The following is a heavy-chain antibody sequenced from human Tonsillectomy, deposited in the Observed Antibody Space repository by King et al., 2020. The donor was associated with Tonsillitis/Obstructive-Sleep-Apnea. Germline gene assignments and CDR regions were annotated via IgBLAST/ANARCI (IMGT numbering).Heavy chain of an antibody. CDR2: IYYSGST. J-gene: IGHJ6*03. V-gene: IGHV4-39*01. D-gene: IGHD1-26*01. CDR1: GGSISSSSYY. Sequence: QLQESGSGLVKPSETLSLTCTVSGGSISSSSYYWGWIRQSPGKGLEWIGTIYYSGSTYYNPSLKSRVTISVDTSKNQFSLKLSSVTAADTAVYYCVRNEGLVGGTKYLDVWGKGTTVTVSS. CDR3: VRNEGLVGGTKYLDV.